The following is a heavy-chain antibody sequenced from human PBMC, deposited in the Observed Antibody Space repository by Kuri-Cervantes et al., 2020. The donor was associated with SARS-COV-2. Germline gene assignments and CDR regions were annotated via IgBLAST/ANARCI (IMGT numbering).Heavy chain of an antibody. D-gene: IGHD5-18*01. V-gene: IGHV3-48*03. J-gene: IGHJ4*02. CDR1: GFTFSSYE. CDR3: ASVEGVTPDY. CDR2: ISSSGNTI. Sequence: GGSLRLSCAASGFTFSSYEMNWVRQAPGKGLEWVSYISSSGNTIYYADSVKGRFTISRDNAKNSLYLQMNSRRAEDTAVYYCASVEGVTPDYWGQGTLVTVSS.